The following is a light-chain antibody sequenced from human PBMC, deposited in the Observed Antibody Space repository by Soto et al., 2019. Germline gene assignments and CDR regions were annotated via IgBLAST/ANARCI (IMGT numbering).Light chain of an antibody. CDR3: QHYNTYS. Sequence: DIQMTQSPSTLSASVGDRFSITCRASQSLNSWLAWYQQKPGKAPKLLIYKTSTLESGVPSRFSGSGSGTEFTLTIRNLQPDDFATYYCQHYNTYSFGQGTKLEIK. V-gene: IGKV1-5*03. CDR1: QSLNSW. CDR2: KTS. J-gene: IGKJ2*01.